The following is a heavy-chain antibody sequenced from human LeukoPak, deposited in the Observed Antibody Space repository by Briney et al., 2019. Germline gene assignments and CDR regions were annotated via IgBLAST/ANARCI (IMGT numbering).Heavy chain of an antibody. CDR1: GFTFSRAW. D-gene: IGHD5-12*01. CDR2: IQSKGGGEAT. Sequence: GGSLRLSCATSGFTFSRAWMSWVRQAPGKGLEWVGHIQSKGGGEATDYGAAGKGRFTISRDDSKDTLYLQMNNLQSEDTAIYYCTTDHTDISRYIVLGGTGVCWGQGTLATVSS. J-gene: IGHJ4*02. V-gene: IGHV3-15*01. CDR3: TTDHTDISRYIVLGGTGVC.